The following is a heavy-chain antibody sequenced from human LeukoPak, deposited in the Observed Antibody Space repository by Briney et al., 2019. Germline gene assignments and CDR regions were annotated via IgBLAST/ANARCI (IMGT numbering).Heavy chain of an antibody. D-gene: IGHD5-18*01. CDR1: GFTFDDYA. Sequence: GGSLRLSCAASGFTFDDYAMHWVRQAPGNGLEWVSGISWNSGSIGYTDSVKGRFTISRDNAKNSLYLQMNSLRAEDTALYYCTQDSGRGYSYGYVNYWGQGTLVTVSS. V-gene: IGHV3-9*01. CDR3: TQDSGRGYSYGYVNY. CDR2: ISWNSGSI. J-gene: IGHJ4*02.